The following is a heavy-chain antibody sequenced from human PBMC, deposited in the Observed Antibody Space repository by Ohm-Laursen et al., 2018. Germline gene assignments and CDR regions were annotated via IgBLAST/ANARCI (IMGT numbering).Heavy chain of an antibody. D-gene: IGHD3-3*01. V-gene: IGHV3-13*04. CDR2: IGTVGDT. Sequence: SLRLSCTASGFTFSGYDMHWVRQATGKGLEWVSGIGTVGDTYYIGSVKGRFTISRENAKNSFYLQMNSLRAEDTAVYYCARVSRFLEWPYQGWFDPWGQGTLVTVSS. CDR3: ARVSRFLEWPYQGWFDP. J-gene: IGHJ5*02. CDR1: GFTFSGYD.